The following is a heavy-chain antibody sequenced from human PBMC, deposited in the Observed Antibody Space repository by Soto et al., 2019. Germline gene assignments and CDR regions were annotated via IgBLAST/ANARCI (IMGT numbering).Heavy chain of an antibody. Sequence: VQLVESGGALVEPGRSLTLSCTTSGFTFADYAMSWFRQAPGKGLEWVGVIRSRPFGGTTEYAASVKGRFTISRDDSKSIAHLQMNSLKTEDTALYYCSRGWLEWVMDSTAAFDIWGQGTTVTVSS. CDR3: SRGWLEWVMDSTAAFDI. CDR2: IRSRPFGGTT. V-gene: IGHV3-49*03. CDR1: GFTFADYA. J-gene: IGHJ3*02. D-gene: IGHD3-3*01.